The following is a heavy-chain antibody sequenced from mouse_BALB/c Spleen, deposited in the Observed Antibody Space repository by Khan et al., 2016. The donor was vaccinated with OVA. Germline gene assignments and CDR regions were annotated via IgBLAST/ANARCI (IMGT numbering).Heavy chain of an antibody. CDR3: AREEALYYFGS. V-gene: IGHV1S132*01. J-gene: IGHJ2*01. CDR2: IYPGTDNL. Sequence: VQLQQSGAELVRPGASVKLSCKTSGYIFTSYWIHWVKQRSGQGLEWIARIYPGTDNLYYNEKVKDMAKLTADKSSSTAYMQLSSLISEDSAGYVGAREEALYYFGSRGQGTTLTVSS. D-gene: IGHD3-2*02. CDR1: GYIFTSYW.